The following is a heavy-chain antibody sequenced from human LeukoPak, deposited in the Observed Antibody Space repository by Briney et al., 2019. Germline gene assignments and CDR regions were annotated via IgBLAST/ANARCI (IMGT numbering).Heavy chain of an antibody. Sequence: PSETLSLTCTVSGDSITSADYYWGWIRQSAGKGLEWIGRIYTTGSTSYNPSLRTRVTISADTSKNQFSLKLSSVTAADTAVYYCARVKRKYQLLKPLHETPSHYFDYWGQGTLVTVSS. CDR2: IYTTGST. CDR1: GDSITSADYY. D-gene: IGHD2-2*01. J-gene: IGHJ4*02. CDR3: ARVKRKYQLLKPLHETPSHYFDY. V-gene: IGHV4-61*02.